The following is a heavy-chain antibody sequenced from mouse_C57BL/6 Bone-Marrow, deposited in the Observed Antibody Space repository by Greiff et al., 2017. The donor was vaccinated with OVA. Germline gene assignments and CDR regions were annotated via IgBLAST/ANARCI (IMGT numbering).Heavy chain of an antibody. CDR1: GYAFSSSW. Sequence: QVQLQQSGPELVKPGASVKISCKASGYAFSSSWMNWVKQRPGKGLEWIGRIYPGDGDTNYNGKFKGKATLTADKSSSTAYMQLSSLTSEDSAVYFCARKTNCGAMDYWGQGTSVTVSS. J-gene: IGHJ4*01. D-gene: IGHD4-1*01. V-gene: IGHV1-82*01. CDR3: ARKTNCGAMDY. CDR2: IYPGDGDT.